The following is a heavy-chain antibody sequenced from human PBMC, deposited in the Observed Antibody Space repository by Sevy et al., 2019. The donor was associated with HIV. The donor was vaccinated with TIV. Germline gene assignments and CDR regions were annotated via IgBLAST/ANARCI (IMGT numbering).Heavy chain of an antibody. CDR1: GGTFSSYA. V-gene: IGHV1-69*13. CDR3: AREGGGIAAAGTNWFDP. D-gene: IGHD6-13*01. Sequence: ASVKVSCKASGGTFSSYAISWVRQAPGQGLEWMGGIIPIFGTANYAQKFQGRVTITGDESTSTAYMELSSLRSEDTAVYYCAREGGGIAAAGTNWFDPWGQGTLVTVSS. J-gene: IGHJ5*02. CDR2: IIPIFGTA.